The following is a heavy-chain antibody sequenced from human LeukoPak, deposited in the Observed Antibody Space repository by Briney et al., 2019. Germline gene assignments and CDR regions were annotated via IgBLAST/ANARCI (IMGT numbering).Heavy chain of an antibody. Sequence: GGSLRLSCAASGFTFSSYSMNWVRQAPGMGLEWVSSISSSGSYIYYADSVKGRFTISRDNAKNSLYLQMNSLRAEDTAVYYCERDSWFDPWGQGTLVTVSS. CDR3: ERDSWFDP. CDR1: GFTFSSYS. CDR2: ISSSGSYI. J-gene: IGHJ5*02. V-gene: IGHV3-21*01.